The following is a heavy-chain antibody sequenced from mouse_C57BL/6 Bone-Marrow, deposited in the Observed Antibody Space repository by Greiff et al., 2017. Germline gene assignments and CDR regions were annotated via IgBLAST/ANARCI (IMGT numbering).Heavy chain of an antibody. J-gene: IGHJ2*01. V-gene: IGHV14-4*01. CDR3: TLITTVVATDY. D-gene: IGHD1-1*01. CDR2: IDPENGDT. Sequence: EVQLQQSGAELVRPGASVKLSCTASGFNIKDDYMHWVKQRPEQGLEWIGWIDPENGDTEYASKFQGKATITADTSSNTAYLQLSRLTSEDTAVYYCTLITTVVATDYWGQGTTLTVSS. CDR1: GFNIKDDY.